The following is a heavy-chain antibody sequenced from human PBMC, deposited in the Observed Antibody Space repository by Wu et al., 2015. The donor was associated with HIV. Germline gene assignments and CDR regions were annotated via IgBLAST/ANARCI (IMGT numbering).Heavy chain of an antibody. CDR1: GGTFTSYA. CDR3: ARRRTVAGAPFDF. Sequence: QVHLVQSGAEVKKSGSSVKVSCQASGGTFTSYAFSWVRQAPGQGFEWMGGISPISETPDYAQKFQGRVTITTDDSTSTAYMELSSLTSEDTAVYYCARRRTVAGAPFDFWGQGTLVTVSS. V-gene: IGHV1-69*05. J-gene: IGHJ4*02. D-gene: IGHD6-19*01. CDR2: ISPISETP.